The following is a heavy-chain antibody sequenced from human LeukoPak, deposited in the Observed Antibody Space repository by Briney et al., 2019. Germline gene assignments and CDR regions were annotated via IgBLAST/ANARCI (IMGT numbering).Heavy chain of an antibody. V-gene: IGHV4-59*01. CDR3: ARSKSSGWYLYSY. CDR2: IYYSGST. D-gene: IGHD6-19*01. CDR1: GGSISSYY. J-gene: IGHJ4*02. Sequence: PSETLSLTCTVSGGSISSYYWNWIRQPPGKGPEWIGYIYYSGSTNYNPSLKSRVTISVDTSKNQFSLKLSSVTAADTAVYYCARSKSSGWYLYSYWGQGTLVTVSS.